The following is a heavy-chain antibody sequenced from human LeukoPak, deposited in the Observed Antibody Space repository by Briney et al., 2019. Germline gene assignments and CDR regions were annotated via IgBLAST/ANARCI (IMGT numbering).Heavy chain of an antibody. D-gene: IGHD2-15*01. J-gene: IGHJ4*02. V-gene: IGHV1-2*02. CDR3: ATHCSGAACFDY. CDR1: GYTFIDYS. CDR2: INPNNGDT. Sequence: ASVKVSCKASGYTFIDYSIHWVRQAPGQGLEWMGEINPNNGDTNFAPEFQGRVTMTRDTSITTAFMELSSLRYADTAIHYCATHCSGAACFDYWGQGTLVTVSS.